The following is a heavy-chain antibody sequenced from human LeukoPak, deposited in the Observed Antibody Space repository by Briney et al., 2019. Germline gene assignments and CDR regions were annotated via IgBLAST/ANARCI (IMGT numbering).Heavy chain of an antibody. V-gene: IGHV4-31*03. CDR1: GGSISSGGYY. D-gene: IGHD1-1*01. CDR2: IYYSGST. J-gene: IGHJ6*02. CDR3: ARQTGTVNYYYDMDV. Sequence: SETLSLPCTVSGGSISSGGYYWSWIRQPPGKGLEWIGYIYYSGSTYYNPSLKSRVTISVDTSKNQFSLKLRSVTAADTAVYYCARQTGTVNYYYDMDVWGQGTTVTVSS.